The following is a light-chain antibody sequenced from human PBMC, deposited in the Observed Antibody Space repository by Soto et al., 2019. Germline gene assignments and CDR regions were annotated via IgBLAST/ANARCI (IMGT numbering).Light chain of an antibody. CDR3: QQYNSYSGT. CDR1: QSISSW. J-gene: IGKJ4*01. CDR2: DAS. V-gene: IGKV1-5*01. Sequence: DIQMTQSLSTLSASVGDRVTITCRASQSISSWLAWYQQKPGKAPKLLIYDASSLESGVPSRFSGSGSGTEFTLTISSLQPDDFAAYYCQQYNSYSGTFGGGTKV.